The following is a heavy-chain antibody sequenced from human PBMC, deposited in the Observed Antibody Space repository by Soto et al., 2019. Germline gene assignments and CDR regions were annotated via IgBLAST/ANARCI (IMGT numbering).Heavy chain of an antibody. CDR2: IYYSGST. D-gene: IGHD3-3*01. CDR1: GGSISSYY. V-gene: IGHV4-59*01. CDR3: ARAGYYDFWSGSPYYMDV. J-gene: IGHJ6*03. Sequence: SETLSLTCTVSGGSISSYYWSWIRQPPGKGLEWIGYIYYSGSTNYNPSLKSRVTISVDTSKNQFSLKLSSVTAADTAVYYCARAGYYDFWSGSPYYMDVWGKGTTVTVSS.